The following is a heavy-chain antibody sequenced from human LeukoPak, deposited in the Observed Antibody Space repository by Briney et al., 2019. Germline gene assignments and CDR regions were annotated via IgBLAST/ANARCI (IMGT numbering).Heavy chain of an antibody. V-gene: IGHV4-38-2*01. CDR1: GYSISSGYY. CDR3: AIEGRSGASSGGGDY. Sequence: SETLSLTCAVSGYSISSGYYWGWIRQPPGKGLEWIGTIYYNGATQYNPSLKSRVTISVDTSKNQFSLKVSSVTAADTAVYYCAIEGRSGASSGGGDYWGQGTLVTVSS. CDR2: IYYNGAT. D-gene: IGHD6-19*01. J-gene: IGHJ4*02.